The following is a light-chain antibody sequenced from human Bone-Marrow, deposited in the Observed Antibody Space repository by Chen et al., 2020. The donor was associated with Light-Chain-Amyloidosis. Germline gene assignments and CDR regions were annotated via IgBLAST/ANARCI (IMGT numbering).Light chain of an antibody. CDR2: EVT. V-gene: IGLV2-14*01. J-gene: IGLJ1*01. Sequence: QSALTQPASVSGSPGPSITISCTGTSSDVGGDNHVSWYQQHPDKAPKLMIYEVTNRPSWVPDRFSGSKSDTTASLTISGLQTEDEADYFCSSYTITNTLVFGSGTRVTVL. CDR1: SSDVGGDNH. CDR3: SSYTITNTLV.